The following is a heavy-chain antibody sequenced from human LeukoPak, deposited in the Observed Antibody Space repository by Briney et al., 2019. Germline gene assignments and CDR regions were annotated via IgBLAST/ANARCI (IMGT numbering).Heavy chain of an antibody. CDR3: AKFRGITMSPFDY. V-gene: IGHV3-23*01. Sequence: GGSLRLSCAASGFTFSSYAMSWVRQAPGKGLEWVSAISGSGGSTYYADSVKGRFTISRDNSKNTLYLQMNSLRAKDTAVYYCAKFRGITMSPFDYWGQGTLVTVSS. D-gene: IGHD3-22*01. J-gene: IGHJ4*02. CDR2: ISGSGGST. CDR1: GFTFSSYA.